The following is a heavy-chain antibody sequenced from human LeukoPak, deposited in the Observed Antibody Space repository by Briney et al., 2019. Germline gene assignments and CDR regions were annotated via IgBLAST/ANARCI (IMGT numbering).Heavy chain of an antibody. J-gene: IGHJ4*02. CDR2: IYYSGST. V-gene: IGHV4-39*07. CDR3: AREPSSGNYNAYFDY. D-gene: IGHD1-26*01. Sequence: SETLSLTCTVSGGSISSSSYYWGWIRQPPGKGLEWIGSIYYSGSTYYNPSLKSRVTISVDTSKNQFSLKLSSVTAADTAVYYCAREPSSGNYNAYFDYWGQGTLVTVSS. CDR1: GGSISSSSYY.